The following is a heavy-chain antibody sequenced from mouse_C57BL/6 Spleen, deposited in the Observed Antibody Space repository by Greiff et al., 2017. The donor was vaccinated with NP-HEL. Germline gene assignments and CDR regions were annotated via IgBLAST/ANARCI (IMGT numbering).Heavy chain of an antibody. V-gene: IGHV1-50*01. Sequence: VQLQQPGAELVKPGASVKLSCKASGYTFTSYWMQWVKQRPGQGLEWIGEIDPSDSYTNYNHTFKGKATLTVDPSSSTAYMQLSSLTSEDSAVYYCARWGSAGYPFAYWGQGTLVTVSA. CDR3: ARWGSAGYPFAY. CDR1: GYTFTSYW. CDR2: IDPSDSYT. J-gene: IGHJ3*01. D-gene: IGHD3-2*02.